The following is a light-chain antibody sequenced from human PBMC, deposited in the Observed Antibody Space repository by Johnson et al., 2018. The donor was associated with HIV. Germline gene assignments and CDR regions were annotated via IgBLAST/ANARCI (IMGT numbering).Light chain of an antibody. V-gene: IGLV1-51*01. Sequence: QSVLTQPPSVSAAPGQKVTVSCSGSSSNIGNNYVSWHQKFPGAAPKVLIYDNNKRPSGIPDRISGSKSGTSATLGITGLQTGDEADYYCGTWDSSLSAGVFGTGTKVTVL. J-gene: IGLJ1*01. CDR2: DNN. CDR3: GTWDSSLSAGV. CDR1: SSNIGNNY.